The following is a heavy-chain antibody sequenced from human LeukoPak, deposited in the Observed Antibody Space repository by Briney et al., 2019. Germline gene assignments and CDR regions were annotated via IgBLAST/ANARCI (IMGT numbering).Heavy chain of an antibody. D-gene: IGHD6-13*01. CDR3: ARGPSSSWYVSWFDP. CDR1: GGSITTYY. V-gene: IGHV4-4*07. Sequence: SETLSLTCTVSGGSITTYYWSWIRRPAGMGLEWIGRMYSNGNTHYKPSLKSRVTMSVDTSKNQLTLRLSSVTAADTAVYYCARGPSSSWYVSWFDPWGQGTRVTVSS. CDR2: MYSNGNT. J-gene: IGHJ5*02.